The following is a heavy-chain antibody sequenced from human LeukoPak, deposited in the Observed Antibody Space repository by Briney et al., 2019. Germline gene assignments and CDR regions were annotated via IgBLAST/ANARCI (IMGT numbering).Heavy chain of an antibody. CDR1: GFTFSNYG. J-gene: IGHJ6*03. CDR2: IRYDGSNK. Sequence: PGRSLRLSCAASGFTFSNYGMHWVRQAPGKGLEWVAFIRYDGSNKYCADSVKGRFTVSRDNTKNTLYLQMNSLRAEDTAAYYCAKEKNDYSDYSYMDVWGKGTTVTVSS. V-gene: IGHV3-30*02. D-gene: IGHD4-11*01. CDR3: AKEKNDYSDYSYMDV.